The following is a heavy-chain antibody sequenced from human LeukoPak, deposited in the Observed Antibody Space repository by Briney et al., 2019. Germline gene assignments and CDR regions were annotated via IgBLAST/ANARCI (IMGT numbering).Heavy chain of an antibody. J-gene: IGHJ4*02. CDR3: ARDSGMVRGTVDY. CDR1: GYTFTGYY. V-gene: IGHV1-2*02. D-gene: IGHD3-10*01. Sequence: ASVKVSCKASGYTFTGYYMHWVRHAPGQGLEWMGWINPDSGGTYFAQKFQGRVTMTRDTSISTVYMELSSLRSDDTAMYYCARDSGMVRGTVDYWGQGTLVTVSS. CDR2: INPDSGGT.